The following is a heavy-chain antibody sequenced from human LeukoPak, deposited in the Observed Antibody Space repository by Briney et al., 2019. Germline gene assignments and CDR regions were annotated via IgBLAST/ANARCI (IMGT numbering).Heavy chain of an antibody. J-gene: IGHJ4*02. V-gene: IGHV4-39*07. CDR2: ISYSGTT. CDR3: AREPTKIPSTNLFDF. D-gene: IGHD2-8*01. Sequence: PSETLSLTCTVSGDSINNNDYYRSWIRQPPGKGPEWIGSISYSGTTYYNPSLKSRVTISLDTSKNQFSLKLASATAADTAVFYCAREPTKIPSTNLFDFWGQGILVVVSS. CDR1: GDSINNNDYY.